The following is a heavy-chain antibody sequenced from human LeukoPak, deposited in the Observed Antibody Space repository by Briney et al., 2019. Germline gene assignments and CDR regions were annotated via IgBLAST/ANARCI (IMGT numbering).Heavy chain of an antibody. J-gene: IGHJ4*02. V-gene: IGHV1-18*01. CDR2: ISTNNGDT. CDR1: GYTSTSYD. CDR3: ARGSYFDY. Sequence: ASVKVSCKASGYTSTSYDISWVRQAPGQGLEWMGWISTNNGDTNYAQGFQGRVTMTTDTSTTTAYMELRSLRSDDTAIYYCARGSYFDYWGQGTLVTVSS.